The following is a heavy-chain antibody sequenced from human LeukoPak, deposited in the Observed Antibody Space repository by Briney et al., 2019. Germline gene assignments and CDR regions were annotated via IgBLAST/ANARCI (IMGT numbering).Heavy chain of an antibody. J-gene: IGHJ5*02. Sequence: PGRSLRLSCAASGFTFDDYAMHWVRQAPGKGLEWVSYISSSSSTIYYADSVKGRFTISRDNAKNSLYLQMNSLRAEDTAVYYCARDGTTVTRWFDPWGQGTLVTVSS. CDR1: GFTFDDYA. V-gene: IGHV3-48*04. CDR3: ARDGTTVTRWFDP. D-gene: IGHD4-11*01. CDR2: ISSSSSTI.